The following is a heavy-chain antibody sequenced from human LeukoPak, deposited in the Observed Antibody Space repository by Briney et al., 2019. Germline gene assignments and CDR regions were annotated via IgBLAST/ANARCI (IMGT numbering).Heavy chain of an antibody. CDR3: ARVVLLHARVDY. CDR2: IYYSGST. J-gene: IGHJ4*02. D-gene: IGHD3-22*01. Sequence: SQTLSLTCTVSGGSISSGDYYWSWIRQPPGKGLEWIGYIYYSGSTYYDPSLKSRVTISVDTSKNQFSLKLSSVTAADTAVYYCARVVLLHARVDYWGQGTLVTVSS. CDR1: GGSISSGDYY. V-gene: IGHV4-30-4*08.